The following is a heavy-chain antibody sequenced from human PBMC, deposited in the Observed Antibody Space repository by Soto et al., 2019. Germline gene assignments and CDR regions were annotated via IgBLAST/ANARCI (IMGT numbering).Heavy chain of an antibody. Sequence: ASVKVSCKASGYSFTDYHIHWVRQAPGQGLEWLGRINPKSGGTSTAQRFQGWVTMTTDTSISTASMELTRLTSDDTAIYYCARGDSTDCSNGVCSFFYNHDMDVWGQGTTVTVSS. CDR2: INPKSGGT. D-gene: IGHD2-8*01. CDR1: GYSFTDYH. CDR3: ARGDSTDCSNGVCSFFYNHDMDV. V-gene: IGHV1-2*04. J-gene: IGHJ6*02.